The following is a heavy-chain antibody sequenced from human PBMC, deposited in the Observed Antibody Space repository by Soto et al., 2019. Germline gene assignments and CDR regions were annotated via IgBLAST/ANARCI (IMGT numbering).Heavy chain of an antibody. J-gene: IGHJ4*02. CDR3: ASEGIAGLGY. CDR1: GFTFSSYA. V-gene: IGHV3-7*01. CDR2: IRQDGGEK. Sequence: GGSLRLSCAASGFTFSSYAMSWVRQAPGKGLEWVANIRQDGGEKYYADSVKGRFTISRDNAKNSLYLQMNSLRAEDTAVYYCASEGIAGLGYWGQGTLVTVSS. D-gene: IGHD6-13*01.